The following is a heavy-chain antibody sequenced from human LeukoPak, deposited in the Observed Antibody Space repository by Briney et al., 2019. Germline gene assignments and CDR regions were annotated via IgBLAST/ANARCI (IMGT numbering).Heavy chain of an antibody. V-gene: IGHV4-34*01. J-gene: IGHJ4*02. CDR1: GASFSGYY. CDR2: INHSGST. D-gene: IGHD3-22*01. CDR3: AMSITMIIVIIKRPPTIDY. Sequence: PSETLSLTCAVYGASFSGYYWSWIRQSPGKGLEWIGEINHSGSTNYNPSPKSRVTISVDTSKNQFSLKLSPVTAADTAVYYCAMSITMIIVIIKRPPTIDYWGQGTLVTVSS.